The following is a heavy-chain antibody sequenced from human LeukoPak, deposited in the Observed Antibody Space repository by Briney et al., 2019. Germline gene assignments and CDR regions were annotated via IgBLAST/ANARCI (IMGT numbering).Heavy chain of an antibody. V-gene: IGHV3-7*05. D-gene: IGHD3-10*01. CDR3: ARDQSDYYGSGSYSEGSY. Sequence: GGSLRLSCAASGFTFSNYWMSWVRQAPGKGLEWVANIKEDGSDKYYVDSVKGRFTISRDNAKNSQYLQMNSLRAEDTAVYYCARDQSDYYGSGSYSEGSYWGQGTLVTVSS. J-gene: IGHJ4*02. CDR2: IKEDGSDK. CDR1: GFTFSNYW.